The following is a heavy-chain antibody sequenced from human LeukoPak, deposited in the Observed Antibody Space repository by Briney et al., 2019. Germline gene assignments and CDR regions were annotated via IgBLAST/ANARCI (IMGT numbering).Heavy chain of an antibody. V-gene: IGHV1-8*01. CDR1: GYTFTSYD. D-gene: IGHD3-10*01. Sequence: ASVKVSCKASGYTFTSYDINWVRQATGQGLEWMGWMNPKSGNTGYAQKFQGRVTMTRNTSISTAYMELSSLRSEDTAVYYCARGRVRGAYVDYWGQGTLVTVSS. CDR2: MNPKSGNT. CDR3: ARGRVRGAYVDY. J-gene: IGHJ4*02.